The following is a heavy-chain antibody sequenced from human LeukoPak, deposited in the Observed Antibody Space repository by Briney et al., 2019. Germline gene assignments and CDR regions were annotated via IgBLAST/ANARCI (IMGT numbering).Heavy chain of an antibody. J-gene: IGHJ4*02. CDR3: ARDVGLGGYDLGANFDY. CDR2: INPNSGGT. Sequence: ASVTVSCKASGYTFTGYYMHWVRQAPGQGLEWMGWINPNSGGTNYAQKFQGRVTMTRDTSISTAYMELSRLRSDDTAVYYCARDVGLGGYDLGANFDYWGQGTLVTVSS. CDR1: GYTFTGYY. V-gene: IGHV1-2*02. D-gene: IGHD5-12*01.